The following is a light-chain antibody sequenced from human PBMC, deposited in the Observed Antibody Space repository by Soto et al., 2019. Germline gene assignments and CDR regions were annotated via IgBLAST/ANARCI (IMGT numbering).Light chain of an antibody. Sequence: TTSVVVNYNYVSLYQQHPGEVTHLIIFNVNNRPSGVSNRFSGSKSGNTASLTISGLKAEDEADYYCSSFTRSTTYVFGPVTKVPV. CDR1: TSVVVNYNY. J-gene: IGLJ1*01. V-gene: IGLV2-14*04. CDR3: SSFTRSTTYV. CDR2: NVN.